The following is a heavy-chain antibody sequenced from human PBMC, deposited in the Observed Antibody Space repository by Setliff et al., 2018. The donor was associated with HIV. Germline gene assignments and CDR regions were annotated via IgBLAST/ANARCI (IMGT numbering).Heavy chain of an antibody. J-gene: IGHJ4*02. D-gene: IGHD3-10*01. CDR1: GYTFTSYY. CDR3: ARDSRLYYYGSGSLVDY. CDR2: INPSSGST. Sequence: GASVKVSCKASGYTFTSYYMHWVRQAPGQGLEWMGIINPSSGSTTYAQKFQGRVTMTRDTSTSTVYMELRSLRSDDTAVYYCARDSRLYYYGSGSLVDYWGQGTLVTVSS. V-gene: IGHV1-46*01.